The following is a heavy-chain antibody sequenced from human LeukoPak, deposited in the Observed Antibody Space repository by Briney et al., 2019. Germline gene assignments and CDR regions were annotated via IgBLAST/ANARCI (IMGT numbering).Heavy chain of an antibody. CDR2: ISSSSSTI. CDR1: GFTFSSYS. D-gene: IGHD3-10*01. V-gene: IGHV3-48*01. J-gene: IGHJ3*02. CDR3: ARDHAPYYYGSGTNAFDI. Sequence: GGSLRLSCAASGFTFSSYSMNWVRQAPGKGLEWVSYISSSSSTIYYADSVKGRFTISRDNAKNSLYLQMNSLRAEDTAVYYCARDHAPYYYGSGTNAFDIWGQGTMVTVSS.